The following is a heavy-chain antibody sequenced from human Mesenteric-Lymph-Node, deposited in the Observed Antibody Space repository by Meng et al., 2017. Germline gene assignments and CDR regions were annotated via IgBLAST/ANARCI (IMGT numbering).Heavy chain of an antibody. Sequence: APVKLSWTASRYSSNCYYFHWMWQWPGHGPEWMGRINPNDGNTDYAHNFQGSVTMTRDTSISKAYMELIRLRSDDTAIDYCAISFNPSCGGDCYEVIDSWGQGTLVTVSS. J-gene: IGHJ4*02. CDR1: RYSSNCYY. D-gene: IGHD2-21*02. CDR3: AISFNPSCGGDCYEVIDS. CDR2: INPNDGNT. V-gene: IGHV1-2*06.